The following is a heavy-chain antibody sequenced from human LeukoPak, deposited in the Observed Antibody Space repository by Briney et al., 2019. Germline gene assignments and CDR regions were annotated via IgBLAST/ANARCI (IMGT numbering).Heavy chain of an antibody. Sequence: ASVKVSCTASGYTFTGYYMHWVRQAPGQGLEWMGWINPNSGGTNYAKKFQGRVTMTRDTSISTAYMELSRLRSDDTAVYYCAVAYCSSTSCYTGGDYGMDVWGQGTTVTVSS. CDR3: AVAYCSSTSCYTGGDYGMDV. CDR1: GYTFTGYY. V-gene: IGHV1-2*02. CDR2: INPNSGGT. D-gene: IGHD2-2*02. J-gene: IGHJ6*02.